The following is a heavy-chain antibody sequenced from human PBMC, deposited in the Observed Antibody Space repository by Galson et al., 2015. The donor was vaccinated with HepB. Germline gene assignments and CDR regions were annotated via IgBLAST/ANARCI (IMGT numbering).Heavy chain of an antibody. CDR1: GFTFSSYW. J-gene: IGHJ4*02. CDR3: ARGGQQPVDY. CDR2: INTDGSNT. V-gene: IGHV3-74*01. D-gene: IGHD6-13*01. Sequence: SLRLSCAASGFTFSSYWMHWVRQAPGKGLVWVSDINTDGSNTRYADYVKGRFTISRDNAKNTLFLQMNSLRAEDTAVYYCARGGQQPVDYWGQGTLVTVSS.